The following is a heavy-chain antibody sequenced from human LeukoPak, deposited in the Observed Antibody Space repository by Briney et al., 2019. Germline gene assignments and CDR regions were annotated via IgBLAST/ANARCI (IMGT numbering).Heavy chain of an antibody. J-gene: IGHJ5*01. CDR2: IYSGGST. V-gene: IGHV3-53*01. CDR3: ARDREGSSWYDF. D-gene: IGHD6-13*01. CDR1: GITVRSND. Sequence: PGGSLSLSCAAFGITVRSNDMSWVRQAGGRGMEWVSVIYSGGSTYYADSVKGRFTISRDNSKNTLYLQMNSLRADDTAVYFCARDREGSSWYDFWGQGTPVTVSS.